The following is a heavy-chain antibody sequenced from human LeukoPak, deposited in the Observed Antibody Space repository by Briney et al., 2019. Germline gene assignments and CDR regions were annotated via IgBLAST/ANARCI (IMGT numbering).Heavy chain of an antibody. CDR3: ARGIRSGYYTGYYYYYMDV. Sequence: PSETLSLTCAVYGGSFSGYYWSWIRQPPGKGLEWIGEINHSGGTNYNPSLKSRVTIAVDTSKNQFSLKLSSVTAADTAVYYCARGIRSGYYTGYYYYYMDVWGKGTTVTVSS. CDR2: INHSGGT. J-gene: IGHJ6*03. V-gene: IGHV4-34*01. D-gene: IGHD3-3*01. CDR1: GGSFSGYY.